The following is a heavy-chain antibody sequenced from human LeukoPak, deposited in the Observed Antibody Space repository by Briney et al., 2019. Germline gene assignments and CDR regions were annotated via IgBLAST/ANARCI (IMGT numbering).Heavy chain of an antibody. J-gene: IGHJ5*02. D-gene: IGHD2-15*01. CDR3: ARGGVVAATGHNWFDP. Sequence: ASVKVSCKASGYTFTGYYMHWVRQAPGQGLEWMGWINPNSGGTNYAQKFQGRVTMTRDMSISTAYMELSRLRSDDTAVYYCARGGVVAATGHNWFDPWGQGTLVTVSS. CDR2: INPNSGGT. CDR1: GYTFTGYY. V-gene: IGHV1-2*02.